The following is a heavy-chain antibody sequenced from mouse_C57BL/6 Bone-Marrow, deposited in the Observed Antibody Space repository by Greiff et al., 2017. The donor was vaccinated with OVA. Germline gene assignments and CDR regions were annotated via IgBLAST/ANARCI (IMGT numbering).Heavy chain of an antibody. CDR1: GYTFTSYT. J-gene: IGHJ2*01. CDR2: IDPTNDNT. V-gene: IGHV1-4*01. CDR3: TRGYYFDY. Sequence: QVQLKQSGAELARPGASVKMSCKASGYTFTSYTIHWVKQRPGPGLEWIGYIDPTNDNTNYNQKFKGKATLTADKSSSTAYMQLSSLTSEDSAVYYCTRGYYFDYWGQGTTLTVSS.